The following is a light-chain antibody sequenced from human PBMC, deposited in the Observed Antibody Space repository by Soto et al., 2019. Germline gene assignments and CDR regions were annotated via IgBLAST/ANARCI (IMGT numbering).Light chain of an antibody. J-gene: IGKJ1*01. Sequence: DIQMTQSPSTLSASVGDRVTITCRASQSISRWVAWYQQKPGKAPKVLIYDASSLESGVPSRFSGSGSGTEFTLTISSLQPDDLATDYCQQYNSLWTFGKGTKVEIK. CDR2: DAS. CDR3: QQYNSLWT. V-gene: IGKV1-5*01. CDR1: QSISRW.